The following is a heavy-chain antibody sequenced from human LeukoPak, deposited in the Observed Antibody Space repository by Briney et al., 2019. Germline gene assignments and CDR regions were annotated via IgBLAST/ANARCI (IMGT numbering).Heavy chain of an antibody. CDR1: GGSISSSSYY. J-gene: IGHJ4*02. CDR2: IYYSGST. D-gene: IGHD3-22*01. Sequence: PSETLSLTCTVSGGSISSSSYYWGWIRQPPGKGLEWIGSIYYSGSTYYNPSLKSRVTISVDTSKNQFSLKLSSVTAADTAVYYCARPGGFGYYDSSGYRYWGQGTLVTVSS. CDR3: ARPGGFGYYDSSGYRY. V-gene: IGHV4-39*01.